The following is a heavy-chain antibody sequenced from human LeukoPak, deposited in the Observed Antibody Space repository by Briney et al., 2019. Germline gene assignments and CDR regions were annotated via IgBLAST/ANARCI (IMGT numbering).Heavy chain of an antibody. J-gene: IGHJ4*02. CDR3: AALLSDIYDSSGYWYYFDY. CDR2: IIPILGIA. CDR1: GYTFSDYY. Sequence: SVKVSCKASGYTFSDYYITWVRQAPGQGLEWMGRIIPILGIANYAQKFQGRVTITADKSTSTAYMELSSLRSEDTAVYYCAALLSDIYDSSGYWYYFDYWGQGTLVTVPS. D-gene: IGHD3-22*01. V-gene: IGHV1-69*02.